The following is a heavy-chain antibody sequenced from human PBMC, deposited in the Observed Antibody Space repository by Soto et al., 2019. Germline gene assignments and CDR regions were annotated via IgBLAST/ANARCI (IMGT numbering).Heavy chain of an antibody. CDR3: ARDLSTGGRHSVFDI. Sequence: QVQLVPSGAEVKKPGSSVKVSCKASGGTFSNYAIDWVRQAPGQGLEWMGGIFPLFGTTSYAQRFQGRVTITADKSTSTAYMELSSLRSEDTALSYCARDLSTGGRHSVFDIWGLGTMVSVSS. V-gene: IGHV1-69*06. D-gene: IGHD7-27*01. J-gene: IGHJ3*02. CDR2: IFPLFGTT. CDR1: GGTFSNYA.